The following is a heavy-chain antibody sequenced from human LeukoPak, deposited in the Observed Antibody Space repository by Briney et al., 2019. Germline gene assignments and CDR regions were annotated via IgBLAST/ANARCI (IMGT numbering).Heavy chain of an antibody. D-gene: IGHD6-13*01. CDR1: GGSLSSYH. CDR3: TRLSRGAGAAKVFDY. J-gene: IGHJ4*02. CDR2: VLYTGKA. Sequence: PSETLSLTCSLSGGSLSSYHWSWFRQPPGKGLEWMGHVLYTGKAVYNPSLTGRITMSVDTSKNQFSLRLPSVAAADTAIYYCTRLSRGAGAAKVFDYWGQGILVTVST. V-gene: IGHV4-59*08.